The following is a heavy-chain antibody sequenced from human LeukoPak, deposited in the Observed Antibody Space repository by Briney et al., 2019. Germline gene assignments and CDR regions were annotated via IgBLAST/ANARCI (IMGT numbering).Heavy chain of an antibody. CDR1: GFSFDDYD. Sequence: GRSLRLSCAAAGFSFDDYDMHWVRQAPGKGLEYVSGISWNSAYIVYADSVKGRFTISRDNAKNSLYLQMNSLRPEDTALYYCAKDILRSGAALDYWGQGTLATVSS. J-gene: IGHJ4*02. V-gene: IGHV3-9*01. D-gene: IGHD3-10*01. CDR2: ISWNSAYI. CDR3: AKDILRSGAALDY.